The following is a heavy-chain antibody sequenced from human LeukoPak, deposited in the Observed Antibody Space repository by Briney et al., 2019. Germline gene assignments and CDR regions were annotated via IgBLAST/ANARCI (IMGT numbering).Heavy chain of an antibody. D-gene: IGHD5-18*01. V-gene: IGHV3-33*01. J-gene: IGHJ6*02. CDR2: IWYDGSNK. Sequence: GGSLRLSCAASGFTFSSYGMHWVRQAPGKGLEWVAVIWYDGSNKYYADSVKGRFTISRDNSKNTLYLQMNSLRAEDTAVYYCARDSRPYTAMVYYGMDVWGQGTTVTVSS. CDR1: GFTFSSYG. CDR3: ARDSRPYTAMVYYGMDV.